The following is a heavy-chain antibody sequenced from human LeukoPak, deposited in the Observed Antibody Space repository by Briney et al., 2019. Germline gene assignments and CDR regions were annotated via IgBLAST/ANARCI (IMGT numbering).Heavy chain of an antibody. Sequence: ASVEVSCKASGYTFTDYYIHWVRQAPGQGLEWMGWINPNSGGTNYAQKFQGRVTMTRDTSISTAYMELSRLRSDDTAVSYCARDIVPTLGVRRGLVFWGQGTLVTVSS. D-gene: IGHD5-12*01. J-gene: IGHJ4*02. CDR1: GYTFTDYY. CDR3: ARDIVPTLGVRRGLVF. V-gene: IGHV1-2*02. CDR2: INPNSGGT.